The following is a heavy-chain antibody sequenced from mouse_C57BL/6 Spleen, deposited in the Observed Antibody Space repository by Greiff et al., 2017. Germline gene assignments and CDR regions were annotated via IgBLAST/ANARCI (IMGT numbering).Heavy chain of an antibody. CDR3: VRDLTGTDV. Sequence: EVNVVESGGGLVQPKGSLKLSCAASGFTFTTYAMHWVRQAPGKGLEWVARIRRKSSNYATYYADSVKDRFTISRDDSQSMRYLQMNNLKTEDTAMYYWVRDLTGTDVWGTGTTVTVSS. D-gene: IGHD4-1*01. V-gene: IGHV10-3*01. CDR1: GFTFTTYA. J-gene: IGHJ1*03. CDR2: IRRKSSNYAT.